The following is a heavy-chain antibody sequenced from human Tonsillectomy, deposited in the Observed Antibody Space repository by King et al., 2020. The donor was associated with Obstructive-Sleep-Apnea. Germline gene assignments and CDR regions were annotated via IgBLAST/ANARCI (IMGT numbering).Heavy chain of an antibody. J-gene: IGHJ5*02. D-gene: IGHD3-22*01. CDR3: ARDAYAHSGYYYGFDP. Sequence: VQLVESGGGLVQPGGSLRLSCAASGFTFSSNWMHWVRQAPGMGLVWVARINTDGSYIHYADSVRGRFTISRDNAKNTLYLQMNSLRAEDTAMYYCARDAYAHSGYYYGFDPWGQGTLVTVSS. CDR1: GFTFSSNW. CDR2: INTDGSYI. V-gene: IGHV3-74*01.